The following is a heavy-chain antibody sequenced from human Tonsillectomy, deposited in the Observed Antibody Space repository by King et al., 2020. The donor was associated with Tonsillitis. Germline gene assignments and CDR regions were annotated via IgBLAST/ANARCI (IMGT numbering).Heavy chain of an antibody. D-gene: IGHD6-19*01. J-gene: IGHJ4*02. V-gene: IGHV3-15*01. CDR1: GFTFSSSW. Sequence: VQLVESGGGLIKPGGSLRLSCAASGFTFSSSWMSWVRQAPGEGLEWVAHIKTNAVGEPPDYTASVKGRFTISRDDSRSTLYLEMNSLKPEDTGLYYCCTGHSSAWYDGYWGQGTLVTVSS. CDR3: CTGHSSAWYDGY. CDR2: IKTNAVGEPP.